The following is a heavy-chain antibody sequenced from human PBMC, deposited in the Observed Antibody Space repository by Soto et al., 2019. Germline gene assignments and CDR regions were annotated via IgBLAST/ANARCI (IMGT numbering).Heavy chain of an antibody. V-gene: IGHV5-10-1*01. Sequence: GESLKISCKGSGYCFTSYWISWVRQLPGKGLEWMGRIVPSDSYTNYSPSFQSHVTISADKSISTAYLQWSSLTASDTAMYYCARREQKQLGLAMDVWGQGTTVTFSS. CDR1: GYCFTSYW. J-gene: IGHJ6*02. CDR2: IVPSDSYT. D-gene: IGHD6-13*01. CDR3: ARREQKQLGLAMDV.